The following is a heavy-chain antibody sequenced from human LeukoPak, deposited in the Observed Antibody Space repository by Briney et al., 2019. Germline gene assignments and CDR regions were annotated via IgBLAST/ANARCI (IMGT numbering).Heavy chain of an antibody. CDR2: ISGYNGDT. CDR1: GYTFTNYG. D-gene: IGHD6-19*01. CDR3: ARIVVAGTSYYYGMDV. Sequence: ASVKVSCKASGYTFTNYGIGWVRQAPGQGLEWMGWISGYNGDTNYAQKFQGRVTMTTHTSTSTAYMELRSLRSDDTAVYYCARIVVAGTSYYYGMDVWGQGTTVTVSS. V-gene: IGHV1-18*01. J-gene: IGHJ6*02.